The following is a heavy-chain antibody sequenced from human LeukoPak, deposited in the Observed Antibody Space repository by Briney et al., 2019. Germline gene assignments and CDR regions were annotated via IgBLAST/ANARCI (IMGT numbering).Heavy chain of an antibody. D-gene: IGHD1-26*01. CDR3: AKDSSAYSGSYFDY. Sequence: GGSLRLSCTASGFIFSNYGLHWVRQAPGKGLEWVAVIWFDGSNKYYAESVKGRFIISRDNSKNTLFLQMNSLRAEDTAVYYCAKDSSAYSGSYFDYWGQGTLVTVSS. CDR1: GFIFSNYG. V-gene: IGHV3-33*06. J-gene: IGHJ4*02. CDR2: IWFDGSNK.